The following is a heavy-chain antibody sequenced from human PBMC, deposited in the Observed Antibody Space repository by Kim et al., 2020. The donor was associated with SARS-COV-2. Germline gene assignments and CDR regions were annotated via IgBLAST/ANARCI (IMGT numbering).Heavy chain of an antibody. CDR1: GGSFSGYY. CDR2: INHSGST. V-gene: IGHV4-34*01. Sequence: SETLSLTCAVYGGSFSGYYWSWIRQPPGKGLEWIGEINHSGSTNYNPSLKSRVTISVDTSKNQFSLKLSSVTAADTAVYYCARGHRYSSGWLGRYGMDVWGQGTTVTVSS. J-gene: IGHJ6*02. CDR3: ARGHRYSSGWLGRYGMDV. D-gene: IGHD6-19*01.